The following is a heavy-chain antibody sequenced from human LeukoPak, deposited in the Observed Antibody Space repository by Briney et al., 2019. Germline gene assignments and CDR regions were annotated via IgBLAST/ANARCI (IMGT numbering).Heavy chain of an antibody. V-gene: IGHV4-4*07. Sequence: SETLSLTCTVSGGSISSYYWSWIRQPAGKGLEWIGRIYTSGSTNYNPSLKSRVTMSVDTSENQFSLKLSSVTAADTAVYYCARDFKLELRGGDAFDIWGQGTMVTVSS. CDR2: IYTSGST. CDR1: GGSISSYY. D-gene: IGHD1-7*01. CDR3: ARDFKLELRGGDAFDI. J-gene: IGHJ3*02.